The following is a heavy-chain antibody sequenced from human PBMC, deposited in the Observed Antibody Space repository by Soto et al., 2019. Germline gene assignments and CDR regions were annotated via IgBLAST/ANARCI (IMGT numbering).Heavy chain of an antibody. D-gene: IGHD3-22*01. V-gene: IGHV3-48*03. CDR1: GFTFSSYE. CDR2: ISSSGSTI. Sequence: GSLRLSCAASGFTFSSYEMNWVRQAPGKGLEWVSYISSSGSTIYYADSVKGRFTISRDNAKNSLYLQMNSLRAEDTAVYYCARDRDYYDSSGYCDYWGQGTLVTVSS. J-gene: IGHJ4*02. CDR3: ARDRDYYDSSGYCDY.